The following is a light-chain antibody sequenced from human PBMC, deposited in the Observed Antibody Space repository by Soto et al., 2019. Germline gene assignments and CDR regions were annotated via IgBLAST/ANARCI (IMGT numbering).Light chain of an antibody. Sequence: QSALTQPASVSGSPGQSITISCTGPSRDIGFFNYVSWYQQFPGNAPKLIIFEVTNRPSGVSNRFSASKSGNTASLTISGLQAEDGADYYCSSYTTRSTYVFGTGTKLTVL. CDR1: SRDIGFFNY. V-gene: IGLV2-14*01. J-gene: IGLJ1*01. CDR3: SSYTTRSTYV. CDR2: EVT.